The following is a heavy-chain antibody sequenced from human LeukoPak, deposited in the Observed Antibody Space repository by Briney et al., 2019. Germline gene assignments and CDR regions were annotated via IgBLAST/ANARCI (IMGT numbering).Heavy chain of an antibody. D-gene: IGHD3-22*01. CDR1: GFTFSSYS. Sequence: PGGSLRLSCAASGFTFSSYSMNWVRQAPGKGLEWVSSISSSSSYIYYADSVKGRFTISRDNAKNSLYLQMNSLRAEDTAVYYCAREAGWYYYDSSGPNRFDPWGQGTLVTVSS. CDR3: AREAGWYYYDSSGPNRFDP. J-gene: IGHJ5*02. CDR2: ISSSSSYI. V-gene: IGHV3-21*01.